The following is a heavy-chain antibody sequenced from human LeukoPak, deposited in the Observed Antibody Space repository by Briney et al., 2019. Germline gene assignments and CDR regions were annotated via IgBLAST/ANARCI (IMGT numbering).Heavy chain of an antibody. J-gene: IGHJ4*02. V-gene: IGHV1-2*02. CDR2: INPNSGGT. CDR1: GYNFAHDW. D-gene: IGHD3-10*01. Sequence: GESLKISCKGSGYNFAHDWIGWVRQMPGKGLEWMGWINPNSGGTNYAQKFQGRVTMTRDTSISTAYMELSRLRSDDTAVYYCARVPYYYGSGTQYYFDYWGQGTLVTVSS. CDR3: ARVPYYYGSGTQYYFDY.